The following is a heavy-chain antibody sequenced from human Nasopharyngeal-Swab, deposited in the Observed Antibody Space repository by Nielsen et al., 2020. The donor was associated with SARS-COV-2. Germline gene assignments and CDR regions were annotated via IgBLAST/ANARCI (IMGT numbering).Heavy chain of an antibody. J-gene: IGHJ3*01. V-gene: IGHV3-9*01. CDR2: ISWNSGAD. D-gene: IGHD3-16*01. CDR1: GFTFDDYA. CDR3: AKDLTRGEFVTSNAFDV. Sequence: SLKISCAASGFTFDDYAMHWVRQAPGKGLDWVAGISWNSGADVYADSVKGRVTISRDNAKKSLYLQIHRLRVEDSALYFCAKDLTRGEFVTSNAFDVWGQGTLVTVSS.